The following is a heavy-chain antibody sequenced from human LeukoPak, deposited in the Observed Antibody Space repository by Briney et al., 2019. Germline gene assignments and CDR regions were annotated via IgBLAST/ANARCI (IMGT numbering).Heavy chain of an antibody. CDR1: GYTFTSYG. CDR3: ARYEVVSGSSWFDP. Sequence: ASVKVSCKASGYTFTSYGISWVLQAPGQGLEWMGWISAYNGNTNYAQKLQGRVTMTTDTSTSTAYMELRSLRSDDTAVYYCARYEVVSGSSWFDPWGQGTLVTVSS. CDR2: ISAYNGNT. J-gene: IGHJ5*02. V-gene: IGHV1-18*01. D-gene: IGHD1-14*01.